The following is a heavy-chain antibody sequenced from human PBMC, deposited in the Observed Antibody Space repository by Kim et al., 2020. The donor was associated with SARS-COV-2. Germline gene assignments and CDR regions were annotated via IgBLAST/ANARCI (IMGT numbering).Heavy chain of an antibody. V-gene: IGHV3-30*04. CDR3: AREGFEQHLETTFAY. CDR1: GFTFSSYA. Sequence: GGSLRLSCAASGFTFSSYAMHWVRQAPGKGLEWVAVISYDGSNKYYADSVKGRFTISRDNSKNTLYLQMNSLRAEDTAVYYCAREGFEQHLETTFAYWV. D-gene: IGHD6-13*01. CDR2: ISYDGSNK. J-gene: IGHJ4*01.